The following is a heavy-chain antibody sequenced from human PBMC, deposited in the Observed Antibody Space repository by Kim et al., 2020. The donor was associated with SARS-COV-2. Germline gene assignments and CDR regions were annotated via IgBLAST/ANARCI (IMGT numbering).Heavy chain of an antibody. D-gene: IGHD4-17*01. CDR1: GFTFSTYW. J-gene: IGHJ4*02. Sequence: GGSLRLSCAASGFTFSTYWMTWVRQAPVKGLEWVANINQGGTEKYYVDSVKGRFTISRDNAKNSLFLDVNSLRVEDTAVYYCARTHYGDYVWGQGTLVTVSS. V-gene: IGHV3-7*01. CDR2: INQGGTEK. CDR3: ARTHYGDYV.